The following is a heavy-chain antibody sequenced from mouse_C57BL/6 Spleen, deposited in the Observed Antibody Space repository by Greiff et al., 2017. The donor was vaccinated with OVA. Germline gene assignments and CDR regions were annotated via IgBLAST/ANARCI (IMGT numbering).Heavy chain of an antibody. J-gene: IGHJ4*01. V-gene: IGHV1-53*01. Sequence: QVQLQQPGTELVKPGASVKLSCKASGYTFTSYWMHWVKQRPGQGLEWIGNINPSNGGTNYNEKFKSKATLTVDKSSSTAYMQRSSLTSEDSAVYYCARGGIYDGYYYAMDYWGQGTSVTVSS. D-gene: IGHD2-3*01. CDR1: GYTFTSYW. CDR2: INPSNGGT. CDR3: ARGGIYDGYYYAMDY.